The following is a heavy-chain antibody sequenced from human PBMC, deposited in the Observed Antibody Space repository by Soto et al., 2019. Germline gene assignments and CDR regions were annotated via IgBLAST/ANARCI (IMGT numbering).Heavy chain of an antibody. V-gene: IGHV1-69*02. J-gene: IGHJ6*03. CDR1: GGTFSSYT. Sequence: QVQLVQSGAEVKKPGSSVKVSCKASGGTFSSYTISWVRQAPGQGLEWMGRIIPILGIANYAQKFQGRVTITADKSTSTAYMELSSLRSEDTAVYYCAATRGYSGYEYYYMDVWGKGTTVTVSS. CDR2: IIPILGIA. D-gene: IGHD5-12*01. CDR3: AATRGYSGYEYYYMDV.